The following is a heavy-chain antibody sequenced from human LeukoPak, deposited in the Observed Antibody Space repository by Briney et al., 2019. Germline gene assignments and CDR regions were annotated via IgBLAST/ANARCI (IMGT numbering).Heavy chain of an antibody. CDR1: GYTFTSYD. J-gene: IGHJ5*02. V-gene: IGHV1-8*03. D-gene: IGHD1-26*01. CDR2: MNPNSGNT. CDR3: ARTTRPSGPFDP. Sequence: ASVKVSCKASGYTFTSYDINWVRQATGQGLEWMGWMNPNSGNTGYAQKFQGRVTITRNTSISTAYMELSSLRSEDTAVYYCARTTRPSGPFDPWGQGTLVTVSS.